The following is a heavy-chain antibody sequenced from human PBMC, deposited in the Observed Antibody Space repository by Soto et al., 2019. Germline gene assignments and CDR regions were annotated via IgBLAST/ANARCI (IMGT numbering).Heavy chain of an antibody. Sequence: QVQLVQSGAEVKKPGSSVKVSCKASGGTFSSYAISWVRHAPGQGLEWMGGIIPIFGTANYAQKFQGRVTITADKSTSTAYMELSSLRSEDTAVYYCASPTREWLPPARDYYYGMDVWGQGTTVTVSS. CDR1: GGTFSSYA. J-gene: IGHJ6*02. CDR3: ASPTREWLPPARDYYYGMDV. V-gene: IGHV1-69*06. CDR2: IIPIFGTA. D-gene: IGHD3-3*01.